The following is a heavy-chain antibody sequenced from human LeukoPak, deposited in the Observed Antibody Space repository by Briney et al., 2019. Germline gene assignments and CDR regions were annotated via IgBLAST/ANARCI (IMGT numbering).Heavy chain of an antibody. CDR3: ARLGSNNWFDP. V-gene: IGHV4-61*02. CDR1: GGSISSGSYY. Sequence: ASQTLSLTCTVSGGSISSGSYYWSWIRQPAGKGLEWIGRIYTSGSTNYNPSLKSRVTISVDTSKNQFSLKLSSVTAADTAVYYCARLGSNNWFDPWGQGTLVTVSS. CDR2: IYTSGST. J-gene: IGHJ5*02.